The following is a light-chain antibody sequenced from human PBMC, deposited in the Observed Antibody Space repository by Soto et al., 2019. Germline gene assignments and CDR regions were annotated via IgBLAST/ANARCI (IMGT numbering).Light chain of an antibody. J-gene: IGKJ1*01. CDR2: DAS. CDR3: QQYNSYSEWT. V-gene: IGKV1-5*01. CDR1: QSISSW. Sequence: DIQMTQSPSTRSASVGDRGSITCRASQSISSWLAWYQQKPGKAPKLLIYDASSLESGVPSRFSGSGSGTEFTLTISSLQPDDFATYYCQQYNSYSEWTFGQGTKVDIK.